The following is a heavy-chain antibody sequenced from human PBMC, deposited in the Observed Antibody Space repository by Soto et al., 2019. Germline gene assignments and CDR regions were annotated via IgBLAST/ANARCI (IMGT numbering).Heavy chain of an antibody. J-gene: IGHJ6*02. Sequence: PSETLSLTCTVSGGSISSGGYYWSWIRQHPGKGLEWIGYIYYSGSTYYNPSLKSRVTISVDTSKNQFSLKLSSVTAADTAVYYCARAHYGDYGYGMDVWGQGTPVTVSS. D-gene: IGHD4-17*01. CDR2: IYYSGST. CDR1: GGSISSGGYY. CDR3: ARAHYGDYGYGMDV. V-gene: IGHV4-31*03.